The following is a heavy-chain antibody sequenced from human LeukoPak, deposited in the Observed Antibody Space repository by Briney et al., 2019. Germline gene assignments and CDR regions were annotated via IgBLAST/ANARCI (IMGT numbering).Heavy chain of an antibody. CDR2: IYYSGST. V-gene: IGHV4-31*03. Sequence: SETLSLTCTVSSGSISSGGYYWSWIRQHPGKGLEWIGYIYYSGSTYYNLSLKSRVTISVDTSKNQFSLKLSSVTAADTAVCYRARVSGYSYTSGYYFDYWGQGTLVTVSS. D-gene: IGHD5-18*01. CDR1: SGSISSGGYY. J-gene: IGHJ4*02. CDR3: ARVSGYSYTSGYYFDY.